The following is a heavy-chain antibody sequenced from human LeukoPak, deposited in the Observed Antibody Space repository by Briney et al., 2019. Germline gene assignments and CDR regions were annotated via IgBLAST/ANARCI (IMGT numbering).Heavy chain of an antibody. V-gene: IGHV3-53*01. Sequence: PGGSLRLSCAASEFTVSSNYMSWVRQAPGKGLEWVSVIYSGGSTYYADSVKGRFTISRDNSKNTLYLQMNSLRAEDTAVYYCARGYNSRAGVSDCCPLDYWGQGTLVTVSS. CDR2: IYSGGST. CDR1: EFTVSSNY. CDR3: ARGYNSRAGVSDCCPLDY. D-gene: IGHD2-21*02. J-gene: IGHJ4*02.